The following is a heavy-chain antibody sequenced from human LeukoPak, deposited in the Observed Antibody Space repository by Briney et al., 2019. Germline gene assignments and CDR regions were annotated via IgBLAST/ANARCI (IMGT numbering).Heavy chain of an antibody. CDR2: LNPHSADT. D-gene: IGHD1-26*01. V-gene: IGHV1-2*02. CDR3: ARVYRGSYYVFGY. J-gene: IGHJ4*02. Sequence: ASVKVSCKASGYTFTGFYMHWVRQAPGQGLEWMGWLNPHSADTGYAQKFLGRVTMTRDMSISTIYMELTRLRSDDTALYYCARVYRGSYYVFGYWGQGTLVTVSS. CDR1: GYTFTGFY.